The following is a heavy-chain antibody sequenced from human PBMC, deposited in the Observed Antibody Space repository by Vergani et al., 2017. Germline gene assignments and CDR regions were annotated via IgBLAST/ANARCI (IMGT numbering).Heavy chain of an antibody. J-gene: IGHJ4*02. Sequence: QVQLQESGPVLVQPSQTLSLICSVSGDSITSSTYYWSWTRQPAGKGLEYIGRIYTTGSTNYNPSLKSRVTISVDTSKNQFSLNLSSVTAADTAMYYCARGYYGRGDNWGQGTLVTVSS. CDR3: ARGYYGRGDN. V-gene: IGHV4-61*02. CDR2: IYTTGST. D-gene: IGHD3-16*01. CDR1: GDSITSSTYY.